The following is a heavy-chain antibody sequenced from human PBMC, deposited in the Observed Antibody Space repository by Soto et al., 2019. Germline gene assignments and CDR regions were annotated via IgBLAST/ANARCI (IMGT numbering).Heavy chain of an antibody. Sequence: QVQLVESGGGVVQPGRSLRLSCAASGFTFSTYGMHWVRQPPGKGLKWVAVISSDGKSEHYADPVKGRFSISRDNSKNTLSLQTNSLRVEDTAVYYCAKTITTYSGDSRGRGALVDYWGQGTLVTVSS. D-gene: IGHD3-22*01. J-gene: IGHJ4*02. CDR2: ISSDGKSE. V-gene: IGHV3-30*18. CDR3: AKTITTYSGDSRGRGALVDY. CDR1: GFTFSTYG.